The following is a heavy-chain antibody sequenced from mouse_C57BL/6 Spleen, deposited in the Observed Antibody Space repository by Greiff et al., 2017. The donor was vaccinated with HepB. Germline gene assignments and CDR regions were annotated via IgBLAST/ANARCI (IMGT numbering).Heavy chain of an antibody. CDR1: GYTFTSYW. Sequence: QVQLQQPGAELVMPGASVKLSCKASGYTFTSYWMHWVKQRPGQGLEWIGEIDPSDSYTNYNQKFKGKSTLTVDKSSSTAYMQLSSLTSEDSAVYYCARSVDYAMDYWGQGTSVTFSS. CDR2: IDPSDSYT. D-gene: IGHD1-1*01. J-gene: IGHJ4*01. V-gene: IGHV1-69*01. CDR3: ARSVDYAMDY.